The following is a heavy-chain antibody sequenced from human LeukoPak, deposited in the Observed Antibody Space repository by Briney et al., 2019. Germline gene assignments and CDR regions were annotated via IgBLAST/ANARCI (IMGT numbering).Heavy chain of an antibody. CDR2: IYYSGST. CDR3: ARESPVICFGY. D-gene: IGHD2-21*01. J-gene: IGHJ4*02. CDR1: GGSISSGVYY. Sequence: SETLSLTCTVSGGSISSGVYYWRWIRQHPGKGLEWIGYIYYSGSTYYNPSLKSRVTISVYTSKNQFSLKLSSVTAADTAVYYCARESPVICFGYWGQGTLVTVSS. V-gene: IGHV4-31*03.